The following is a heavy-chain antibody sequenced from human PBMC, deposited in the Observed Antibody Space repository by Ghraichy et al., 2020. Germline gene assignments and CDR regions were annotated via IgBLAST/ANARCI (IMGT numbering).Heavy chain of an antibody. CDR3: ARTFYSAGWSMSYYYMDV. Sequence: SETLSLTCTISGGSMRSYYWSWVRQPPGKGLEWIGYIHNSGSTNYNPSLKSRVTISLDTSKNQFFLKPNSVTAADTAVYYCARTFYSAGWSMSYYYMDVWGKGTTVTVSS. CDR2: IHNSGST. V-gene: IGHV4-59*01. D-gene: IGHD6-19*01. J-gene: IGHJ6*03. CDR1: GGSMRSYY.